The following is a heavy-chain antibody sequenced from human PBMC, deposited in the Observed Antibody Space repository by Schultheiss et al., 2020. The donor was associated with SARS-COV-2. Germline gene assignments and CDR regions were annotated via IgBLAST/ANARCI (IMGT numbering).Heavy chain of an antibody. J-gene: IGHJ3*02. Sequence: GGSLRLSCAASGFTFSSYEMNWVRQAPGKGLEWVSAISGSGGSTYYADSVKGRFTISRDNAKNSLYLQMNSLRAEDTALYYCAKDYYDSSGYKGDAFDIWGQGTMVTVSS. V-gene: IGHV3-23*01. D-gene: IGHD3-22*01. CDR1: GFTFSSYE. CDR2: ISGSGGST. CDR3: AKDYYDSSGYKGDAFDI.